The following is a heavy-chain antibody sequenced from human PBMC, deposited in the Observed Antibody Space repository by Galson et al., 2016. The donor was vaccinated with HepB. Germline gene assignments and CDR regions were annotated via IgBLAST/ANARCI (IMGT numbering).Heavy chain of an antibody. Sequence: TLSLTCSVSGGSVSSENYYWGWIRQPPGKGLEFIGSIYYSGRTYYNPSLKSRVTMSVDTSKTQISLKLTSVTAADTAVYYCATPGPTATWGYYYFGYWGQGTLVTVSS. CDR1: GGSVSSENYY. CDR3: ATPGPTATWGYYYFGY. D-gene: IGHD1-1*01. CDR2: IYYSGRT. J-gene: IGHJ4*02. V-gene: IGHV4-39*01.